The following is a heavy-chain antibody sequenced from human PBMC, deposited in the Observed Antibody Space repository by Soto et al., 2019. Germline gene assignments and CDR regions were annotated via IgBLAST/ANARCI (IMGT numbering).Heavy chain of an antibody. Sequence: QVQLQESGPGLVKPSQTLSLTCTVSGGSIRSGGYYWSWVGQNPRRGLEGIGNINYSGNTYYNPSLKSRLTRSIDTSPCQFSLNLGSLTAAYTAGYYCARDRIMAPAVTTRHYFGLDVWGQGTTVTVSS. J-gene: IGHJ6*02. CDR3: ARDRIMAPAVTTRHYFGLDV. CDR2: INYSGNT. V-gene: IGHV4-31*03. CDR1: GGSIRSGGYY. D-gene: IGHD2-2*01.